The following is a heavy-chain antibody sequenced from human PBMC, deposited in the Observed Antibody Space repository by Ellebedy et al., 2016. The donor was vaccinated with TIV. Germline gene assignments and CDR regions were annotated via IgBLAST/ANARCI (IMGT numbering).Heavy chain of an antibody. V-gene: IGHV3-49*03. Sequence: GESLKISXAVSGLTSADFAMTWFRQAPGKGLEWVGFIRSRNICGTTEYAASVKGIYTITRVDSEKTAYLHMHSPKTEDTAMYFCACSRATVLSPGYFDYWGQGIVVTVSS. CDR3: ACSRATVLSPGYFDY. J-gene: IGHJ4*02. CDR2: IRSRNICGTT. CDR1: GLTSADFA. D-gene: IGHD3-10*02.